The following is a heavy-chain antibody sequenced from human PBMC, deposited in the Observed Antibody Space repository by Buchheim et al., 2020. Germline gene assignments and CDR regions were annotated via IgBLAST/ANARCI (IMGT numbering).Heavy chain of an antibody. CDR1: GFTFSSYS. Sequence: EVQLVESGGGLVKPGGSLRLSCAASGFTFSSYSMNWVRQAPGKGLEWVSSISSSSSYIYYADSVKGRFTISRDNAKNSLNLQMNSLRAEDTAVYYCAREYYDLWSGPTPNWFDPWGQGTL. D-gene: IGHD3-3*01. CDR2: ISSSSSYI. J-gene: IGHJ5*02. V-gene: IGHV3-21*01. CDR3: AREYYDLWSGPTPNWFDP.